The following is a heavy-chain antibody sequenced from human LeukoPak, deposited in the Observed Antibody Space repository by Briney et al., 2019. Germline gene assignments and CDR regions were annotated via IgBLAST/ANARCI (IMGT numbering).Heavy chain of an antibody. CDR2: MYYSGNS. Sequence: SETLSLTCIVSGGSISSHYWSWIRQPPGKGLELIGYMYYSGNSNYNPSLKSRVTISVDTSKNQFSLELTFVTAADTAVYYCASGKNWCYFDYWGQGTLVTVSS. CDR1: GGSISSHY. J-gene: IGHJ4*02. V-gene: IGHV4-59*08. D-gene: IGHD2-8*02. CDR3: ASGKNWCYFDY.